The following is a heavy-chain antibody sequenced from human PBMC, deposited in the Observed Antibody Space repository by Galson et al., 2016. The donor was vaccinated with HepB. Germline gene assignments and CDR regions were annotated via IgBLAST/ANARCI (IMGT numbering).Heavy chain of an antibody. Sequence: SLRLSCAASGFAFNTYTLNWVRQAPGKGLEWVSSISSSGSNIYYGDSLKGRFTISRDNAKNSLFLQMNTCRAEDTAVYYCVRGDYAKADAFDIRGQGTTVIVSS. CDR3: VRGDYAKADAFDI. J-gene: IGHJ3*02. D-gene: IGHD4-17*01. CDR2: ISSSGSNI. V-gene: IGHV3-21*04. CDR1: GFAFNTYT.